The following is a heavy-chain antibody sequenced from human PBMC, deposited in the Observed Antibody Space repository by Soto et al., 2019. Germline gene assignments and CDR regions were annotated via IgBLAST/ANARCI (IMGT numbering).Heavy chain of an antibody. CDR1: GGSISSYY. J-gene: IGHJ6*02. D-gene: IGHD1-26*01. CDR2: IYTSGST. V-gene: IGHV4-4*07. CDR3: AAEWGAPGDYYYGMDV. Sequence: PSETLSLTCTVSGGSISSYYWSWIRQPAGKGLEWIGRIYTSGSTNYNPSLKSRVTMSVDTSKNQFSLKRSSVTAADTAVYYCAAEWGAPGDYYYGMDVWGQGTTVTVSS.